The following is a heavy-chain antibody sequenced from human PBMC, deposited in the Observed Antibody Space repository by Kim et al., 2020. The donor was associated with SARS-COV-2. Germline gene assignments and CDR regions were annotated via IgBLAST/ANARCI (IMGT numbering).Heavy chain of an antibody. CDR1: GFTFRTYA. CDR2: ISGGGDNT. V-gene: IGHV3-23*01. Sequence: GGSLRLSCAASGFTFRTYAMSWVRLAPMKGLEWVSAISGGGDNTYYRDSVKGRFTISRDNSRDTLYLQMNSLRADDTAIYFCARDPGYTHGARFDYWGQGNVVAVSS. CDR3: ARDPGYTHGARFDY. J-gene: IGHJ4*02. D-gene: IGHD6-13*01.